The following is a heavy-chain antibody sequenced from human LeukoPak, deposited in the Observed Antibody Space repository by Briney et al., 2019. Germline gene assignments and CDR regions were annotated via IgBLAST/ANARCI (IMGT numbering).Heavy chain of an antibody. CDR1: GFTFSSYG. D-gene: IGHD3-22*01. CDR2: IWYDGSNK. CDR3: ARDSDAYYYDSSGYYPDY. J-gene: IGHJ4*02. V-gene: IGHV3-33*01. Sequence: PGGSLRLSCAASGFTFSSYGMHWVRQAPGKGLEWVAVIWYDGSNKYYADSVKGRFTISRDNSKNTLYLQMNSLGAEDTAVYYCARDSDAYYYDSSGYYPDYWGQGTLVTVSS.